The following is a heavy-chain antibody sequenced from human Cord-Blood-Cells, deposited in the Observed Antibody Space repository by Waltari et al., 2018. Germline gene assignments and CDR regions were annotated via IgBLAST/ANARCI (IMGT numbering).Heavy chain of an antibody. CDR1: GGTFSSYA. V-gene: IGHV1-69*01. CDR2: IIPIFGTA. Sequence: QVQLVQSGAEVKKPGSSVKVSGRASGGTFSSYAISWVRQVPGQGPEWMGGIIPIFGTANYAQKFQGRVTITADEATSTAYMELSSLRSEDTAVYYCARRSRPVEEDSSSWYAFDIWGQGTMVTVSS. CDR3: ARRSRPVEEDSSSWYAFDI. J-gene: IGHJ3*02. D-gene: IGHD6-13*01.